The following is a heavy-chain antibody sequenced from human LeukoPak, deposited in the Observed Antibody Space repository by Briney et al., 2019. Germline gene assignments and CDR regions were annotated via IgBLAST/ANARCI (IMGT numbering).Heavy chain of an antibody. CDR1: GGSISGYS. Sequence: TASETLSLTCTVSGGSISGYSWSWIRQSPGGGLEWIGYIYYSGDTAYNPSLRSRVTMSVDTSKNQLSLQLSSMTTADTAVYYCAGAVVGGKLELFPSSIDYWGQGTLVTVSS. CDR3: AGAVVGGKLELFPSSIDY. V-gene: IGHV4-59*01. CDR2: IYYSGDT. J-gene: IGHJ4*02. D-gene: IGHD1-7*01.